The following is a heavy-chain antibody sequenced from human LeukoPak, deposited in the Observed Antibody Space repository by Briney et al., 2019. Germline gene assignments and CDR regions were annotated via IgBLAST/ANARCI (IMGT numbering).Heavy chain of an antibody. V-gene: IGHV3-23*01. CDR3: AKDRVLRYFVWLSEYDNDAFDI. CDR2: NSGSGGST. CDR1: GFTFSSYA. Sequence: GGSLRLSCAASGFTFSSYAMSWVRQAPGKGLEWVSANSGSGGSTYYADSVKGRFTISRDNSKNTLYLQMNSLRAEDTAVYYCAKDRVLRYFVWLSEYDNDAFDIWGQGTMVTVSS. D-gene: IGHD3-9*01. J-gene: IGHJ3*02.